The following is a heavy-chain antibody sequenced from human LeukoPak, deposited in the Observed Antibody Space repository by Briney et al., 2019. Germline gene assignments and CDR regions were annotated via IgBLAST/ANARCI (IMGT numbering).Heavy chain of an antibody. D-gene: IGHD3-10*01. Sequence: KPSETLSLTCSVSGGSISSYSWSWIRQPPGKGLEWIGDIYYSGSTKYNPSLKSRVTISVDTSKNQFSLKVNSVTAADTAVYYCARIVRFGEFQFDYWGQGTLVTVSS. V-gene: IGHV4-59*01. J-gene: IGHJ4*02. CDR3: ARIVRFGEFQFDY. CDR2: IYYSGST. CDR1: GGSISSYS.